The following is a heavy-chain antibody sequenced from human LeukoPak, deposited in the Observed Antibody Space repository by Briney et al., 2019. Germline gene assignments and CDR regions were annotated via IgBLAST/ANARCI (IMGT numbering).Heavy chain of an antibody. J-gene: IGHJ6*02. CDR2: ISSSSSTI. CDR3: ARGAYYDFWSGYYYYYYGMDV. V-gene: IGHV3-48*01. Sequence: GGSLRLSCAASGFTFSSYSMNWVRQAPGEGLEWVSYISSSSSTIYYADSVKGRFTISRDNAKNSLYLQMNSLRAEDTAVYYCARGAYYDFWSGYYYYYYGMDVWGQGTTVTVSS. CDR1: GFTFSSYS. D-gene: IGHD3-3*01.